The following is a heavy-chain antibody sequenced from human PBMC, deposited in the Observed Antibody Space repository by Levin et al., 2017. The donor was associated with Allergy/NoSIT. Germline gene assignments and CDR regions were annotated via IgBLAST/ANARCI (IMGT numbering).Heavy chain of an antibody. V-gene: IGHV3-7*01. CDR2: INPDGSDK. Sequence: GGSLRLSCAASGFTFSTSYMAWVRQAPGKGLEWVANINPDGSDKNYVASVKGRFTISRDNAKNSLFLQMNSLRAEDTAVYYCTRDTRSYTYYWGQGSLVTVSS. J-gene: IGHJ4*02. CDR1: GFTFSTSY. CDR3: TRDTRSYTYY. D-gene: IGHD2-2*01.